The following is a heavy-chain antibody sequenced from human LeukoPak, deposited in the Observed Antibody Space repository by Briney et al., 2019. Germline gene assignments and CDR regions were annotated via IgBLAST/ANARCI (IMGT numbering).Heavy chain of an antibody. V-gene: IGHV3-48*03. J-gene: IGHJ6*04. CDR2: ISSSGSTI. Sequence: GGSLRLSCAASGFPFSNYAMHWVRQAPGKGLEWVSYISSSGSTIYYADSVKGRFTISRDNAKNSLYLQMNSLRAEDTADYYCAELGITMIGGVWGKGTTVTISS. D-gene: IGHD3-10*02. CDR3: AELGITMIGGV. CDR1: GFPFSNYA.